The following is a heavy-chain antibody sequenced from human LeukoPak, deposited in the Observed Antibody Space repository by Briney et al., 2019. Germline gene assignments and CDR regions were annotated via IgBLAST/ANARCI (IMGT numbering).Heavy chain of an antibody. CDR1: GFTFSSYA. Sequence: GRSLRLSCEASGFTFSSYAMHWVRQAPGKGLEWVAVVSLDGRNKYYADSVKGRFTISRDNSKNTLYLQMDSLRAEDTAVYYCARAGYCSGGSCYGSDYWGQGTLVSVSS. CDR2: VSLDGRNK. V-gene: IGHV3-30*04. D-gene: IGHD2-15*01. CDR3: ARAGYCSGGSCYGSDY. J-gene: IGHJ4*02.